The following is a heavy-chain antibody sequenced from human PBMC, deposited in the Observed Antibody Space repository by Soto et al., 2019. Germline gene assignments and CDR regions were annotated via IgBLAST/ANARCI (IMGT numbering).Heavy chain of an antibody. CDR1: GYTFTSYA. Sequence: ASVKVSCKASGYTFTSYAMHWVRQAPGQRLEWMGWINAGNGNTKYAQKLQGRVTMTTDTSTSTAYMELRSLRSDDTAVYYCARGGSSGYYYNYDYWGQGTLVTVSS. CDR2: INAGNGNT. D-gene: IGHD3-22*01. J-gene: IGHJ4*02. CDR3: ARGGSSGYYYNYDY. V-gene: IGHV1-3*01.